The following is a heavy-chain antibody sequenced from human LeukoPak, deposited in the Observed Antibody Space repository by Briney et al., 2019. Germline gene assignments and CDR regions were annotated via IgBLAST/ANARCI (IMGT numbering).Heavy chain of an antibody. CDR2: ISSSSSYI. V-gene: IGHV3-21*01. CDR3: ARDRAGSFDY. Sequence: GGSLRLSCAASGFTFSSYSMYWVRQAPGKGLEWVSSISSSSSYIYYADSVKGRFTISRDNAKNSLYLQMNSLRAEDTAVYYCARDRAGSFDYWGQGTLVTVSS. J-gene: IGHJ4*02. CDR1: GFTFSSYS. D-gene: IGHD1-26*01.